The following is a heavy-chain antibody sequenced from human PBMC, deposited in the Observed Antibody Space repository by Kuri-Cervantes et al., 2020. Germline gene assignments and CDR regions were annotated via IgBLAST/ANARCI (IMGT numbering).Heavy chain of an antibody. D-gene: IGHD3-10*01. V-gene: IGHV4-39*01. CDR3: ARRYYGSDAFDI. J-gene: IGHJ3*02. CDR1: GGSISSSSYY. Sequence: ESLKISCTVSGGSISSSSYYWGWIRQPPGKGLEWIGSIYYSGSTYYNPSLKSRVTISVDTSKSQFSLKLSSVTAADTAVYYCARRYYGSDAFDIWGQGTMVTVSS. CDR2: IYYSGST.